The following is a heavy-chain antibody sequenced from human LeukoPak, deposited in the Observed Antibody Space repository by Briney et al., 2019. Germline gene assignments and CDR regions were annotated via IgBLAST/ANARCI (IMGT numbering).Heavy chain of an antibody. J-gene: IGHJ4*02. V-gene: IGHV3-23*01. CDR3: AKGGNIVVVVYYFDY. CDR1: GFTFDDYA. CDR2: ISGSGGST. Sequence: QVGGSLRLSCAASGFTFDDYAMHWVRQAPGKGLEWVSAISGSGGSTYYADSVKGRFTISRDNSKNTPYLQMNSLRVEDTAVYYCAKGGNIVVVVYYFDYWGQGTLVTVSS. D-gene: IGHD2-15*01.